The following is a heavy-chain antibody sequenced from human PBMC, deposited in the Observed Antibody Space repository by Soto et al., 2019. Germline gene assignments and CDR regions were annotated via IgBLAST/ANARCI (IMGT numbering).Heavy chain of an antibody. CDR1: GYTFTSYA. CDR3: ARDPPAHLDFDY. V-gene: IGHV1-3*01. J-gene: IGHJ4*02. Sequence: ASVKVSCKASGYTFTSYAMHWVRQAPGQRLEWMGWINAGNGNTKYSQKFQGRVTMTTDTSTSTAYMELRNLRSDDTAVYYCARDPPAHLDFDYWGQGTLVTVSS. CDR2: INAGNGNT.